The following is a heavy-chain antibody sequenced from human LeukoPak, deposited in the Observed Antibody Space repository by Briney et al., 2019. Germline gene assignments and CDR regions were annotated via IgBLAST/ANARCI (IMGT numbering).Heavy chain of an antibody. CDR3: ARDSSSLIPDS. CDR2: ISVYNGNT. Sequence: ASVKVSCKASGYTFTDYGITWVRQALGQGLEWMGWISVYNGNTNYAQRLQGRVTMTTDTSTRTAYMELRSLRSEDTAVYYCARDSSSLIPDSWGQGTLVTVSS. CDR1: GYTFTDYG. V-gene: IGHV1-18*01. D-gene: IGHD6-13*01. J-gene: IGHJ4*02.